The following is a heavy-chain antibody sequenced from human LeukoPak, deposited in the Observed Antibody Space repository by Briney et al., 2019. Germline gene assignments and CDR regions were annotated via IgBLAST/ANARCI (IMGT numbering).Heavy chain of an antibody. D-gene: IGHD6-19*01. CDR3: ARGGSIAVAGTGFDY. J-gene: IGHJ4*02. V-gene: IGHV3-9*01. CDR2: ISWNSGSI. Sequence: GGSLRLSCAASGFTFADYAMHWVRQAPGKGLEWVSGISWNSGSIGYADSVKGRFTISRDDAKNSLYLQMNSLRAEDTALYYCARGGSIAVAGTGFDYWGQGTLVTVSS. CDR1: GFTFADYA.